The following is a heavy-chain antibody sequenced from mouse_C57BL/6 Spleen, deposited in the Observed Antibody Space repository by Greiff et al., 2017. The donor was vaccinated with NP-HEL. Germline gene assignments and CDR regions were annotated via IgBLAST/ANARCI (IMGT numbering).Heavy chain of an antibody. Sequence: EVQLQQSGPELVKPGASVKISCKASGYSFTGYYMHWVKQSSEKSLEWIGEINPSTGGTSYNQKFKGKATLTVDKSSSTAYMQLKSLTSEDSAVYYCASGGDYSYYAMDYWGQGTSVTVSS. CDR2: INPSTGGT. V-gene: IGHV1-43*01. D-gene: IGHD2-4*01. J-gene: IGHJ4*01. CDR3: ASGGDYSYYAMDY. CDR1: GYSFTGYY.